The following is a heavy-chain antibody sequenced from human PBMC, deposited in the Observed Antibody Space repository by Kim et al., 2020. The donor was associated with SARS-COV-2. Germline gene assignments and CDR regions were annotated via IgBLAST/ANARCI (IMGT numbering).Heavy chain of an antibody. J-gene: IGHJ4*02. V-gene: IGHV3-30*18. D-gene: IGHD6-19*01. CDR3: AKCKNPGSSGCPFDY. Sequence: GGSLRLSCAASGFTFSSYGMHWVRQAPGKGLEWVAVISYDGSNKYYADSVKGRFTISRDNSKNTLYLQMNSLRAEDTAVYYCAKCKNPGSSGCPFDYWGQGTLVTVSS. CDR2: ISYDGSNK. CDR1: GFTFSSYG.